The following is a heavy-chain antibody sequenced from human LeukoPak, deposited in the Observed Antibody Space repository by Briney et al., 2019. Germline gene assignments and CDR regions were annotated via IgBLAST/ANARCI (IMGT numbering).Heavy chain of an antibody. V-gene: IGHV4-39*01. Sequence: SETLSLTCTVSGGSISSSNYYWGWIRQPPGKGLEWIGSIYYSGSTYYNPSLKSRVTISVDTSKNQFSLKLSSVTAADTAVHYCAAATFRGVIDWGQGTLVTVSS. CDR2: IYYSGST. J-gene: IGHJ4*02. CDR1: GGSISSSNYY. D-gene: IGHD3-10*01. CDR3: AAATFRGVID.